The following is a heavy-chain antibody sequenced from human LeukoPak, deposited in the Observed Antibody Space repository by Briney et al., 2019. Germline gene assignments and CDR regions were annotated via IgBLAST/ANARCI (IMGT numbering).Heavy chain of an antibody. CDR2: INHSGST. D-gene: IGHD5-12*01. CDR1: GGSFSGYY. CDR3: ARIVATIKAFDI. Sequence: SETLSLTCAVYGGSFSGYYWSWIRQPPGKGLEWIGEINHSGSTNNNPSLKSRVTISVDTSKNQFSLKLSSVTAADTAVYYCARIVATIKAFDIWGQGTMVTVSS. J-gene: IGHJ3*02. V-gene: IGHV4-34*01.